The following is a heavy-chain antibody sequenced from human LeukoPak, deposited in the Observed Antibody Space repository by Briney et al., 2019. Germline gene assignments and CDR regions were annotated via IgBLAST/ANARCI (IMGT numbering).Heavy chain of an antibody. CDR1: GYTFTGYY. Sequence: ASVKVSCKASGYTFTGYYMHWVRQAPRQGLEWMGWINPNSGGTNYAQKFQGWVTMTRDTSISTAYMELSRLRSDDTAVYYCASYDILTGKNAFDIWGQGTMVTVSS. D-gene: IGHD3-9*01. CDR2: INPNSGGT. J-gene: IGHJ3*02. V-gene: IGHV1-2*04. CDR3: ASYDILTGKNAFDI.